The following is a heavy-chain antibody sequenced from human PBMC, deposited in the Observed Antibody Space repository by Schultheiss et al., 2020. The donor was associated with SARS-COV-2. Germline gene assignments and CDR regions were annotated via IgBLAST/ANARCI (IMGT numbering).Heavy chain of an antibody. CDR1: GGSISSYY. J-gene: IGHJ4*02. V-gene: IGHV4-34*01. D-gene: IGHD1-26*01. CDR2: INHSGST. Sequence: SETLSLTCTVSGGSISSYYWSWIRQPPGKGLEWIGEINHSGSTNYNPSLKSRVTISVDTSKNQFSLKLSSVTAADTAVYYCARHEEWDDDYWGQGTLVTVSS. CDR3: ARHEEWDDDY.